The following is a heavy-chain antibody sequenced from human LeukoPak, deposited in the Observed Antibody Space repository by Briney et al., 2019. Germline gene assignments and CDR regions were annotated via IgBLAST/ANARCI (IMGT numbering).Heavy chain of an antibody. Sequence: PSETLSLTCSVSGGLLDSQCGSWIRQPPGEGLGWIGYIYTSGTNNLITSHRSRVAMSVNTPKNQFFRKFYALTAAAPSVYSCAYYLRNVHYYMDVWGKGTTVIASS. V-gene: IGHV4-4*09. CDR1: GGLLDSQC. CDR3: AYYLRNVHYYMDV. CDR2: IYTSGTN. D-gene: IGHD1-1*01. J-gene: IGHJ6*03.